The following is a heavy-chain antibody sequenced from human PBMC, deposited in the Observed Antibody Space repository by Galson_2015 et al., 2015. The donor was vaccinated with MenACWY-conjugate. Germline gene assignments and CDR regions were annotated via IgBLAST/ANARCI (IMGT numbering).Heavy chain of an antibody. V-gene: IGHV3-23*01. CDR3: ATTYSSPGYYYYMDV. J-gene: IGHJ6*03. D-gene: IGHD5-18*01. CDR2: MSGSGGSR. CDR1: GFIFSSYA. Sequence: SLRLSCAASGFIFSSYAMSWVRQAPGKGLEWVSAMSGSGGSRNYADSVKGRFTISRDNSKNTLYLQINSLRAEDTAVYYCATTYSSPGYYYYMDVWGRGTAVTVSS.